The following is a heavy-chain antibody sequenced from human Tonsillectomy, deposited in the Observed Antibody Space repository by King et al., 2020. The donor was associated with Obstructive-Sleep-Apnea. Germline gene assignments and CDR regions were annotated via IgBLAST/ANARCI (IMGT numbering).Heavy chain of an antibody. CDR1: GYSFTEYW. D-gene: IGHD1-26*01. Sequence: QLVQSGAEVKKPGESLKISCKGSGYSFTEYWIGWVRQMPGKGLEWMGIIYPGDSDTRYSPFFRGQVTMSVDKSISTAYLQWGSLEASDTAMYYCARQLGATSDFDYWGRGTLVTVSS. J-gene: IGHJ4*02. CDR3: ARQLGATSDFDY. CDR2: IYPGDSDT. V-gene: IGHV5-51*01.